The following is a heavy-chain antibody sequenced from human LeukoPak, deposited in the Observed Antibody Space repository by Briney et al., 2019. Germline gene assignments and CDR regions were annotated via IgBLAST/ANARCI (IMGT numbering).Heavy chain of an antibody. CDR3: ARDRHSGSFYGYFDY. J-gene: IGHJ4*02. CDR2: ISSDGTSK. V-gene: IGHV3-30-3*01. Sequence: EGSLRLSCAASGFTFSSYAMHWVRQAPGKGLEWVAVISSDGTSKHYADSVKGRFTISRDDSKSTLYLQMSSLRAEDTAVYFCARDRHSGSFYGYFDYWGQGTLVTVSS. D-gene: IGHD1-26*01. CDR1: GFTFSSYA.